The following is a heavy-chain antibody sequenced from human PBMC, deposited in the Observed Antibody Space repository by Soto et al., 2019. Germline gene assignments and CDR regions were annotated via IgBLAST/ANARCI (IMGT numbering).Heavy chain of an antibody. V-gene: IGHV4-31*03. CDR1: VVSISSGGYY. Sequence: PSETLSLTCTVSVVSISSGGYYWSWIRQHPGKGLEWIGYIYYSGSTYYNPSLKSRVTISVDTSKNQFSLKLSSVTAADTAVYYCARVLNAATQDWFEPWGQGAPVNVSS. CDR3: ARVLNAATQDWFEP. CDR2: IYYSGST. J-gene: IGHJ5*02. D-gene: IGHD1-26*01.